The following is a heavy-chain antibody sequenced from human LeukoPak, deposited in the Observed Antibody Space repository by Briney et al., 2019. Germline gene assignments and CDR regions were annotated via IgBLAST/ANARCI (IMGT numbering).Heavy chain of an antibody. V-gene: IGHV3-30*18. J-gene: IGHJ4*02. D-gene: IGHD6-13*01. CDR1: GFTFSSYG. CDR3: AKRYSSSWCIDS. CDR2: ISYDGTNK. Sequence: GGSLKLSCAASGFTFSSYGMHWVRQAPGKGLEWVAVISYDGTNKYYADSVKGRFTISRDNSKNTLYLQMSSLRAEDTAVYYCAKRYSSSWCIDSWGQGTVVTVSS.